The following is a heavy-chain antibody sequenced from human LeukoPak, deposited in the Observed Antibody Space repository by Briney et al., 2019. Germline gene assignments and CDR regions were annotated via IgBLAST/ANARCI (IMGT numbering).Heavy chain of an antibody. Sequence: ASVKVSRKASGYTFTTYGITWVRQAPGQGLEWMGWISAYNGNTNYAQKLQSRVTMTTDTTTSTAYMELRSLRSDDTAMYYCARGVQRVATQFDYWGQGTLVTVSS. CDR2: ISAYNGNT. V-gene: IGHV1-18*01. J-gene: IGHJ4*02. D-gene: IGHD5-12*01. CDR1: GYTFTTYG. CDR3: ARGVQRVATQFDY.